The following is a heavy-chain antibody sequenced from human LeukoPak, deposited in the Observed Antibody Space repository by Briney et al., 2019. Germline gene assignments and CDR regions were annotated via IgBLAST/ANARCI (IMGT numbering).Heavy chain of an antibody. J-gene: IGHJ3*02. V-gene: IGHV1-18*01. D-gene: IGHD2-2*01. Sequence: GASVKVSCKASGYTFTSYGISWVRQAPGQGLEGMGWISAYNGNTNYVQNLQGRVTMTTDTSTSTVYMELRSLRSDDTAVYYCARVKGNIVIVPAALSADAFDIWGQGTMVTVSS. CDR1: GYTFTSYG. CDR2: ISAYNGNT. CDR3: ARVKGNIVIVPAALSADAFDI.